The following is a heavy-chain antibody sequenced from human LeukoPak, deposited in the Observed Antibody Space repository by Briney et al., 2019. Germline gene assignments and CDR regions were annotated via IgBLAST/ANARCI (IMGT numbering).Heavy chain of an antibody. V-gene: IGHV3-11*04. J-gene: IGHJ3*01. CDR3: TRRGRGDHW. D-gene: IGHD5-24*01. CDR1: GFTFTDYY. CDR2: ISSSGSML. Sequence: GGSLRLSCTVSGFTFTDYYMSWVRQAPGKGLEWVSYISSSGSMLHYADSVEGRFTISRDNAKNSLYLQMSSLRVEDTAVYYCTRRGRGDHWWGQGTMVTVSS.